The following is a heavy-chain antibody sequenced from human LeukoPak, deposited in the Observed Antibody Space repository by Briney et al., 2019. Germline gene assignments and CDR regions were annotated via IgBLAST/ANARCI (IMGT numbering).Heavy chain of an antibody. CDR2: IYHSGNT. J-gene: IGHJ4*02. CDR3: ARGATGWAVGY. D-gene: IGHD6-19*01. V-gene: IGHV4-4*02. Sequence: PSETLSLTCAVSGDSIRSSYWWNWVRQPPGKGLEWIGEIYHSGNTNYNPSLKSRVTISVDKSKNQFSLKLTSVTAADTAVYFCARGATGWAVGYWGQGTLVTVSS. CDR1: GDSIRSSYW.